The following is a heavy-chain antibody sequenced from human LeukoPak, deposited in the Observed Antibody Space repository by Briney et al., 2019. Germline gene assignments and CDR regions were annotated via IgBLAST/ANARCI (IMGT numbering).Heavy chain of an antibody. CDR2: INPNSGGT. J-gene: IGHJ5*02. D-gene: IGHD4-17*01. CDR3: ARDSHDYGERSGNWFDP. Sequence: ASVKVSCKASGYTFTCYYMHWVRQAPGQGLEWMGWINPNSGGTNYAQKFQGRVTMTRDTSISTAYMELSRLRSDDTAVYYCARDSHDYGERSGNWFDPWGQGTLVTVSS. V-gene: IGHV1-2*02. CDR1: GYTFTCYY.